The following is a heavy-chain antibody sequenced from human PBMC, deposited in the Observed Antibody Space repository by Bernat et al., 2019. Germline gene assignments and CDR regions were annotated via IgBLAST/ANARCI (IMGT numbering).Heavy chain of an antibody. CDR3: ARTQGAEWFGDYYYYIDV. CDR2: ISAYNGNT. CDR1: GYTFTSYG. V-gene: IGHV1-18*01. D-gene: IGHD3-10*01. J-gene: IGHJ6*03. Sequence: QVQLVQSGAEVKKPGASVKVSCKASGYTFTSYGISWVRQAPGQGLEWMGWISAYNGNTNYAQKLQGRGTITTDTSTSTAYMELRRLRSDDTAVYYCARTQGAEWFGDYYYYIDVWGKGTTVTVSS.